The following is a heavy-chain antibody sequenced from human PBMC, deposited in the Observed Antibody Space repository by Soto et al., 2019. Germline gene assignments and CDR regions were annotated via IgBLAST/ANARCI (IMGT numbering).Heavy chain of an antibody. CDR1: GYTFTSYA. V-gene: IGHV1-3*01. J-gene: IGHJ4*02. Sequence: SGAEVKKPGASVKVSCKASGYTFTSYAMHWVRQAPGQRLEWMGWINAGNGNTKYSQKFQGRVTITRDTSASTAYMELSSLRSEDTAVYYCARSSLLWFGERTPLFDYWGQGTLVTVSS. D-gene: IGHD3-10*01. CDR3: ARSSLLWFGERTPLFDY. CDR2: INAGNGNT.